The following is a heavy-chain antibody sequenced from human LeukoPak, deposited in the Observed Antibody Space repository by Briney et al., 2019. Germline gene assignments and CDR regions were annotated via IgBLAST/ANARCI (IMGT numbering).Heavy chain of an antibody. D-gene: IGHD5-18*01. CDR3: AKESGYSYGYFGGFDY. Sequence: GRSLRLSCAASGFTFDDYAMHWVRQAPGKGLEWASGISWNSGSIGYADSVKGRFTISRDNAKNSLYLQMNSLRAEDMALYYCAKESGYSYGYFGGFDYWGQGTLVTVSS. CDR1: GFTFDDYA. CDR2: ISWNSGSI. J-gene: IGHJ4*02. V-gene: IGHV3-9*03.